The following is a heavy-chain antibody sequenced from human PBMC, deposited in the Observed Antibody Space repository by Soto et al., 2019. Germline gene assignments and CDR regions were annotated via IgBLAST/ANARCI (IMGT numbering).Heavy chain of an antibody. CDR1: GFTFSSYA. V-gene: IGHV3-23*01. Sequence: GGSLRLSCAASGFTFSSYAMSWVRQAPGKGLEWVSAISGSGGSTYYAASVKGRFTISRDNSKNTLYLQMNSLRAEDTAVYYCAKDFLEDRGSGAEYFQHWGQGTLVTVSS. J-gene: IGHJ1*01. CDR2: ISGSGGST. CDR3: AKDFLEDRGSGAEYFQH. D-gene: IGHD2-15*01.